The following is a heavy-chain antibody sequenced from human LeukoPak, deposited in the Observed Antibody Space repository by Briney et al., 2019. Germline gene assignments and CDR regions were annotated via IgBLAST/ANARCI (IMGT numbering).Heavy chain of an antibody. CDR2: IFYSGST. CDR1: GFTFSSHG. CDR3: VRSDDFWSGYYGY. V-gene: IGHV4-59*11. Sequence: GSLRLSCAASGFTFSSHGMSWIRQPPGKGLEWIGYIFYSGSTNYNPSLKSRVTISVDTSKNQFSLKLSSVTAADTAVYYCVRSDDFWSGYYGYWGQGTLVTVSS. D-gene: IGHD3-3*01. J-gene: IGHJ4*02.